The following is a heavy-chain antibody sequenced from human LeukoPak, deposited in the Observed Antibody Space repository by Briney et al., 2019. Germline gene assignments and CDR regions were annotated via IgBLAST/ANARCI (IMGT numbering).Heavy chain of an antibody. CDR2: IYHSGST. CDR3: ARAPDYMDV. CDR1: GGSISSGGYY. D-gene: IGHD1-14*01. V-gene: IGHV4-30-2*01. Sequence: SQTLSPTCTVSGGSISSGGYYWSWIRQPPGKGLEWIGYIYHSGSTYYDPSLKSRVTISVDRSKNQFSLKLSSVTAADTAVYYCARAPDYMDVWGKGTTVTVSS. J-gene: IGHJ6*03.